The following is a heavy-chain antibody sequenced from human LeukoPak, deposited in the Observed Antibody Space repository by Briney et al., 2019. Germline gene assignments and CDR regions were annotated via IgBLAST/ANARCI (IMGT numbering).Heavy chain of an antibody. Sequence: GGSLRLSCAASGFTFSNYDMHWVRQAPGKGLEWVAVIWFDGSNKFYADSVKGRFTISRDNSKNTLYLQMNSLRAEDTAVYYCASSAVALIDCWGQGTLVIVSS. D-gene: IGHD6-19*01. J-gene: IGHJ4*02. V-gene: IGHV3-33*01. CDR3: ASSAVALIDC. CDR2: IWFDGSNK. CDR1: GFTFSNYD.